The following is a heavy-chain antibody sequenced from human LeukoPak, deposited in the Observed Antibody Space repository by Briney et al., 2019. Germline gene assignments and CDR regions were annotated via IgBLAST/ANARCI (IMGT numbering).Heavy chain of an antibody. J-gene: IGHJ5*02. CDR1: GGTFTSYA. Sequence: SVKVSCKASGGTFTSYAISWVRQAPGQGLEWMGGIIPIFGTANYAQKFQGRVTITTDESTSTAYMELSSLRSEDTAVYYCAREEGNWFDPWGQGTLVTVSS. CDR2: IIPIFGTA. V-gene: IGHV1-69*05. CDR3: AREEGNWFDP.